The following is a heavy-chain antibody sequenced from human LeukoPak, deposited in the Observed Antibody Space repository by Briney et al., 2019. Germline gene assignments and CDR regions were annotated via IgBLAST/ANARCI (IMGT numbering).Heavy chain of an antibody. CDR3: ARGLSGYSSSLGY. CDR2: INSDGSST. V-gene: IGHV3-74*01. D-gene: IGHD6-6*01. CDR1: GFTVGRNY. Sequence: GGSLRLSCTASGFTVGRNYMSWVRQAPGKGLVWVSRINSDGSSTSYADSVKGRFTISRDNAKNTLYLQMNSLRAEDTAVYYCARGLSGYSSSLGYWGQGTLVTVSS. J-gene: IGHJ4*02.